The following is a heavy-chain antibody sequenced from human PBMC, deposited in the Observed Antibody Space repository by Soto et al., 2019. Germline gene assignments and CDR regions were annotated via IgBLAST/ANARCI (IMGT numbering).Heavy chain of an antibody. Sequence: SSETLSLTCTVSGGSISSSSYYWGWIRQPPGKGLEWIGSIYYSGSTYYNPSLKSRVTISVDTSKNQFSLKLSSVTAADTAVYYCARAIDQDPFDIWGKGTMVTVSS. J-gene: IGHJ3*02. V-gene: IGHV4-39*01. CDR2: IYYSGST. D-gene: IGHD3-22*01. CDR1: GGSISSSSYY. CDR3: ARAIDQDPFDI.